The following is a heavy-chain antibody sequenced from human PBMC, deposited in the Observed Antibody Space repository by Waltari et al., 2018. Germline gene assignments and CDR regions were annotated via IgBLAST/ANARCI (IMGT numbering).Heavy chain of an antibody. CDR3: ARVGYCSGGSCYSGAFDI. CDR2: IYYSGST. Sequence: QVQLQESGPGLVKPSETLSLTCTVSGGSISSYYWSWIRQPPGKGLEWIGYIYYSGSTNYNHSLKSRVTISVDTSKNQFSLKLGSVTAADTAVYYCARVGYCSGGSCYSGAFDIWGQGTMVTVSS. V-gene: IGHV4-59*01. J-gene: IGHJ3*02. D-gene: IGHD2-15*01. CDR1: GGSISSYY.